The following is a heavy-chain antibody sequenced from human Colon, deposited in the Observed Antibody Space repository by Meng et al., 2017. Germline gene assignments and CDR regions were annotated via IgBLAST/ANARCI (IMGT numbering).Heavy chain of an antibody. Sequence: QLSESGPCLESPSDPRSLTCTFSGGSVSSVSHSWIWCRHPPGKRLEWIGYIYYTGSTNYNPSLKSRVTISVYTSKNQFSLKLSSVTAADTAVYYCARGPLDYWGQGTLVTVSS. CDR2: IYYTGST. CDR1: GGSVSSVSHS. V-gene: IGHV4-61*01. CDR3: ARGPLDY. J-gene: IGHJ4*02.